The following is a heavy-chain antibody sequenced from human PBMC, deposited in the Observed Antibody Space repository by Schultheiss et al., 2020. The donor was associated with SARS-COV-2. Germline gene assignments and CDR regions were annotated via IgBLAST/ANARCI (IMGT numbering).Heavy chain of an antibody. V-gene: IGHV3-20*04. J-gene: IGHJ5*02. Sequence: GESLKISCAASGFTFDDYGMSWVRQAPGKGLEWVSGINWNGGSTGYADSVKGRFTISRDNAKNSLYLQMNSLRAEDTAVYYCARGGSYYHWFDPWGQGTLVTVSS. CDR3: ARGGSYYHWFDP. CDR1: GFTFDDYG. CDR2: INWNGGST. D-gene: IGHD1-26*01.